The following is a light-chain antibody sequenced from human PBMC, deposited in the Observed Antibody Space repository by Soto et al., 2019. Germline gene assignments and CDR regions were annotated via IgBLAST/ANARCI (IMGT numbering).Light chain of an antibody. J-gene: IGKJ1*01. CDR3: QQYNSYPWT. CDR2: KAS. Sequence: DIQMTQSPSSLSASVGDRVTITCRASQSISSWLAWYQQRPGKAPKLLIYKASSLESGVPSRFSGRGSGTEFTLTISSPQPDDFATYYCQQYNSYPWTFGQGTKVDIK. CDR1: QSISSW. V-gene: IGKV1-5*03.